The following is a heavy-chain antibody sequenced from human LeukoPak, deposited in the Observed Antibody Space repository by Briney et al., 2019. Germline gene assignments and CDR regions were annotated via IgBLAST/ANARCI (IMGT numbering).Heavy chain of an antibody. Sequence: GGSLRLSCAASGFTFSNFGINWVRQAPGKGLEWISYISKSGSAIYYADSVKGRSTISRDNAKNSLYLQVSSLRAEDTAIYYCARDLVVVPTAPYYFDFWGQGTLVTVSS. V-gene: IGHV3-48*01. CDR1: GFTFSNFG. CDR3: ARDLVVVPTAPYYFDF. J-gene: IGHJ4*02. D-gene: IGHD2-2*01. CDR2: ISKSGSAI.